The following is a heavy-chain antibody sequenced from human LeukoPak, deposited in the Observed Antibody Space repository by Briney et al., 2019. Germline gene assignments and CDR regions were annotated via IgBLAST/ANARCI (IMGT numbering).Heavy chain of an antibody. Sequence: GRSMRLSCAASAFSVSNTYISWVRHANGQGLEWVSIIYSGGNTYYAATVKARFLISRDNSKKTLYFHINRLRPEDTAVYYCAGETETAPDYWGQGTLVTVSS. CDR1: AFSVSNTY. CDR2: IYSGGNT. V-gene: IGHV3-53*01. J-gene: IGHJ4*02. D-gene: IGHD2-21*02. CDR3: AGETETAPDY.